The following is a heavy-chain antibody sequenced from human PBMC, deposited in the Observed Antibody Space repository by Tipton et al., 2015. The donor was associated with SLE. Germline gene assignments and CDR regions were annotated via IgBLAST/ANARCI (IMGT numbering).Heavy chain of an antibody. CDR1: GDSVSSNSAA. V-gene: IGHV6-1*01. D-gene: IGHD3-3*01. J-gene: IGHJ3*02. CDR3: ARVLWSSDAFDI. Sequence: GLVKPSQTLSLTCAISGDSVSSNSAAWNWIRQSPSRGLEWLGRTYYRSKWYNDFALSVKSRIIVNPDTSKNQFSLQLTSVTPEDTAVYYCARVLWSSDAFDIWGQGTMVTVSS. CDR2: TYYRSKWYN.